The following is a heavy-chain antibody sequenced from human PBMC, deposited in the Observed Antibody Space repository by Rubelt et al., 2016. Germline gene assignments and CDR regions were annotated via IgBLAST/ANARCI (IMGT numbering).Heavy chain of an antibody. Sequence: QVQLRQSGPGLVKPSETLSLTCTVSGGSIGTFYWSWIRQSPGKGLEWIGYIYYDGSTNYNPSLKSRVTISLDTSKNQFSLKLRSVTAADTAVYYCAREYSSSSGISPFDYWGQGTLVTVSS. CDR3: AREYSSSSGISPFDY. CDR2: IYYDGST. D-gene: IGHD6-6*01. CDR1: GGSIGTFY. V-gene: IGHV4-59*01. J-gene: IGHJ4*02.